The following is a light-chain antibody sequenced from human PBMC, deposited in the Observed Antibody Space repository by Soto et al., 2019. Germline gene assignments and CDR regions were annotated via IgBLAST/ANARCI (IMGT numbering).Light chain of an antibody. J-gene: IGKJ1*01. CDR3: QQYGNSSRWT. V-gene: IGKV3-20*01. CDR1: QSVSSSY. Sequence: PGERATLSCRTSQSVSSSYSAWYQQKPGQAPRLLIYGASSRATGIPDRFSGSGSGTDFTLTISRLEPEDFAVYYCQQYGNSSRWTFGQGTKVDIK. CDR2: GAS.